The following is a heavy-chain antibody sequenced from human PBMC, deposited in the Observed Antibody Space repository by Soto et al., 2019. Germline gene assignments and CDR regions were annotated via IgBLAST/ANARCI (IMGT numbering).Heavy chain of an antibody. CDR3: AIVVVTYNWFDP. D-gene: IGHD3-22*01. CDR2: IYYSGST. CDR1: GGSISSGDYY. V-gene: IGHV4-30-4*01. Sequence: PSETLSLTCTVSGGSISSGDYYWSWIRQPPGKGLEWIGYIYYSGSTYYNPSLKSRVTMSVDTSKNQFSLKLSSVTAADTAVYYCAIVVVTYNWFDPWGQGTLVTVSS. J-gene: IGHJ5*02.